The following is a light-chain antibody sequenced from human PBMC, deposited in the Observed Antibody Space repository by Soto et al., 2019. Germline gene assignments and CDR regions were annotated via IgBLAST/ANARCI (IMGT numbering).Light chain of an antibody. V-gene: IGLV2-23*02. CDR2: EVT. Sequence: QSVLTQPASVSGSPGQSITISCTGFSSIIGSYNLVSWYQQHPGKAPQLMIYEVTKRPSGVSNRFSGSKSGNTASLTISGLQTEDEADYYCCSYAGRSSYVFGTGTKVTVL. CDR3: CSYAGRSSYV. J-gene: IGLJ1*01. CDR1: SSIIGSYNL.